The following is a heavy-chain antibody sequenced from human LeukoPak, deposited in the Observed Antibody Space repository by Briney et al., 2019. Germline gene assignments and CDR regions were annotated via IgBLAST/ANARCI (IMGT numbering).Heavy chain of an antibody. CDR1: GFTFSSYE. Sequence: GGSLRLSCAASGFTFSSYEMNWVRQAPGKGLEWVSYISSSGSTIYYADSVKGRFTISRDNAKNSLYLQMNSLRAEDTALYYCAKDIGYYYGSGSSFDYWGQGTLVTVSS. J-gene: IGHJ4*02. D-gene: IGHD3-10*01. CDR2: ISSSGSTI. CDR3: AKDIGYYYGSGSSFDY. V-gene: IGHV3-48*03.